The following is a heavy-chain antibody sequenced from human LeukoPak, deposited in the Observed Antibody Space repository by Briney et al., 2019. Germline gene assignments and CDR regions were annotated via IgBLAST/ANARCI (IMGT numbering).Heavy chain of an antibody. D-gene: IGHD2-15*01. CDR2: IYYSGST. Sequence: SETLSLTCTVSGGSISSSDYYWGWIRQPPGKGLEWIGSIYYSGSTYYNPSLESRVTISIDTSKNQFSLKLRFVTAADTAVYYCARDRCSGGSCLDYWGQGTLVTVSS. CDR1: GGSISSSDYY. J-gene: IGHJ4*02. CDR3: ARDRCSGGSCLDY. V-gene: IGHV4-39*07.